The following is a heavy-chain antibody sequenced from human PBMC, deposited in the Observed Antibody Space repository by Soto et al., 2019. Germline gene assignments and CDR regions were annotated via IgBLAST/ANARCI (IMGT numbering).Heavy chain of an antibody. CDR3: ATFPPEGRTATSRGDDAFDI. V-gene: IGHV4-34*02. J-gene: IGHJ3*02. CDR1: GGSFSGYY. CDR2: VNHSGSP. D-gene: IGHD3-10*01. Sequence: QLHLEQRGAGLLKPSDTLSLTCDVYGGSFSGYYWSWIRQAPGKGLEWIVEVNHSGSPNYNPSLPSRVSVSADTSKTHFSLKLSSVTAADTAVYYCATFPPEGRTATSRGDDAFDIWGQGTLVTVSS.